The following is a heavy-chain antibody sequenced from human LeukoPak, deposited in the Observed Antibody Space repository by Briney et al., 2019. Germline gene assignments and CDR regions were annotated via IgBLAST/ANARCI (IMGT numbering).Heavy chain of an antibody. CDR1: GGSISTYY. J-gene: IGHJ6*02. Sequence: PSETLSLTCTVSGGSISTYYGNWIRQAPGKGLEWIGYIYYSGSTNYNPSLKSRVTISVDTSKNQFSLKLSSVTAADTAVYYCARDRYNWNSGGMDVWGQGTTVTVSS. D-gene: IGHD1-20*01. CDR3: ARDRYNWNSGGMDV. V-gene: IGHV4-59*01. CDR2: IYYSGST.